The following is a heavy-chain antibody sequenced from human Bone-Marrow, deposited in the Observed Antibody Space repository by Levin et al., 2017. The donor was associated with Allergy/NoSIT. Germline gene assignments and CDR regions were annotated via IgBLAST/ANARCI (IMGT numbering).Heavy chain of an antibody. D-gene: IGHD3-22*01. V-gene: IGHV3-7*01. CDR1: VFTFDAYW. Sequence: GGSLRLSCAASVFTFDAYWMTWVRQAPGKGLEWVANIKLDGSTSYYVDSVKGRFTISRDNSKNSLYLHMNSLRVEDTAVYYCARIFDSTGYYSGVGAFDIWGRGTMVTVSS. J-gene: IGHJ3*02. CDR3: ARIFDSTGYYSGVGAFDI. CDR2: IKLDGSTS.